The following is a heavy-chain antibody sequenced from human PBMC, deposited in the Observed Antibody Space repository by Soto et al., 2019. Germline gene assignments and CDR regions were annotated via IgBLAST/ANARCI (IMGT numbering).Heavy chain of an antibody. D-gene: IGHD1-26*01. J-gene: IGHJ4*02. Sequence: ASVKVSCEASGYTFTSYGISCVRQAPGQGLEWMGWISAYNGNTNYAQKLQGRVTMTTDTSTSTAYMELGSLRSDDTAVYYCARDSGWEVPVDYWGQGTLVTVSS. CDR1: GYTFTSYG. CDR3: ARDSGWEVPVDY. V-gene: IGHV1-18*01. CDR2: ISAYNGNT.